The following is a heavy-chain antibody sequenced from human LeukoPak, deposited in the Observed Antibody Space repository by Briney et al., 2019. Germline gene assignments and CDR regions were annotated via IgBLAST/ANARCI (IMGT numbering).Heavy chain of an antibody. CDR2: SYHSGST. CDR1: GGSINGYY. J-gene: IGHJ4*02. D-gene: IGHD6-25*01. Sequence: PSETLSLTCTVSGGSINGYYWSWIRQPPGKGLEWIGYSYHSGSTSYNPSLKNRVTISIDTSKNQFSLNLSSVTAADTAVYYCARRPSGRPFDYWGQGTLVTVSS. V-gene: IGHV4-59*08. CDR3: ARRPSGRPFDY.